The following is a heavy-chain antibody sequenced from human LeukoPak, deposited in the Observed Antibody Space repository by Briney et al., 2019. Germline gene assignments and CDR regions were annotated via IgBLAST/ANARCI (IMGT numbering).Heavy chain of an antibody. CDR3: AKGGYDFWSGYYNWFDP. J-gene: IGHJ5*02. V-gene: IGHV3-23*01. Sequence: GGSLRLSCAASGFTFSSYAMSWVRQAPGKGLEWVSAISGSGGSTYYADSVKGRFTISRDNSKNTLYLQMNSLRAEGTAVYYCAKGGYDFWSGYYNWFDPWGQGTLVTVSS. CDR1: GFTFSSYA. CDR2: ISGSGGST. D-gene: IGHD3-3*01.